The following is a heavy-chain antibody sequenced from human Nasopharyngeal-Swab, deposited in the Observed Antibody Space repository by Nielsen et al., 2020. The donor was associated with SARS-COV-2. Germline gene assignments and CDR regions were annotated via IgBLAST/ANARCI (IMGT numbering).Heavy chain of an antibody. CDR1: GGSISSYY. J-gene: IGHJ3*02. D-gene: IGHD3-22*01. V-gene: IGHV4-59*01. CDR2: IYYSGST. Sequence: SETLSLTCTVSGGSISSYYWSWIRQPPGKGLEWIGYIYYSGSTNYNPSLKSRVTISVDTSKNQFSLKLSSVTAADTAVYYCAGWDSSGYLGHDAFDIWGQGTMVTVSS. CDR3: AGWDSSGYLGHDAFDI.